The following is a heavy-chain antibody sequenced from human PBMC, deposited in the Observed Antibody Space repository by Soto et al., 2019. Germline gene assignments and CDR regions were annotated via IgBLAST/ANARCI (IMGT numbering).Heavy chain of an antibody. J-gene: IGHJ1*01. D-gene: IGHD2-15*01. Sequence: SEILSLTCSVVGGSINSSSYFLGRVRQPPGKGLEWIGSIYYSGSTYYNPSLRSRVTISVDTSKNQFSLKLSSVTAADTAVYFSVRGYCTTSPCSGDFQFWGQGTLVTVSS. CDR3: VRGYCTTSPCSGDFQF. V-gene: IGHV4-39*01. CDR1: GGSINSSSYF. CDR2: IYYSGST.